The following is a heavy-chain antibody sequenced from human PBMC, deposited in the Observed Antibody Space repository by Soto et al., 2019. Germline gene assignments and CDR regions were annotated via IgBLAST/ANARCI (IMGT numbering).Heavy chain of an antibody. D-gene: IGHD4-17*01. J-gene: IGHJ4*02. V-gene: IGHV4-59*08. CDR2: IYYSGST. CDR3: ARIMHYGDYAIDY. Sequence: PSETLSLTCTVSGGSISSYYWSWIRQPPGKGLEWIGYIYYSGSTNYNPSLKSRVTISVDTSKNQFSLKLSSVTAADTAVYYCARIMHYGDYAIDYWGQGTLVTVSS. CDR1: GGSISSYY.